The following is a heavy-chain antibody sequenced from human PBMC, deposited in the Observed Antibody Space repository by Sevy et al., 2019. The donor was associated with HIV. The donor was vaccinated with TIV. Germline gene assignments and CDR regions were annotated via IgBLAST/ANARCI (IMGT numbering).Heavy chain of an antibody. CDR2: ISYDGSNK. V-gene: IGHV3-30-3*01. CDR1: GFTFSSYA. D-gene: IGHD3-22*01. J-gene: IGHJ6*02. CDR3: ARDRYESSGGYYYYGMDV. Sequence: GGSLRLSCAASGFTFSSYAMHWVRQAPGKGLEWVAVISYDGSNKYYADSVKGRFTISRDNSKNTLYLQMNSLRAEDTAVYYCARDRYESSGGYYYYGMDVWGQGTTVTVSS.